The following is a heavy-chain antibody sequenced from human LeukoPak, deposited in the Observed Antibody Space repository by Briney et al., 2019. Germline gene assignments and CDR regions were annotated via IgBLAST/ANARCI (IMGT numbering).Heavy chain of an antibody. Sequence: PGGSLRLSCAVSGFTFRTYWMHWVRQVPGEGLVWVSRINEDGSITNYADSVKGRFSISRDNAKNTLYLQTNSLRAEDTAVYYCAKANVVAAMADWFDPWGQGTLVTVSS. CDR2: INEDGSIT. V-gene: IGHV3-74*01. CDR1: GFTFRTYW. J-gene: IGHJ5*02. D-gene: IGHD2-15*01. CDR3: AKANVVAAMADWFDP.